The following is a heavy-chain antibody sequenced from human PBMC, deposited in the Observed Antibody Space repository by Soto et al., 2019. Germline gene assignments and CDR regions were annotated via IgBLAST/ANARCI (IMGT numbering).Heavy chain of an antibody. D-gene: IGHD3-3*01. V-gene: IGHV3-23*01. CDR2: ISGSGDST. CDR1: GFTFSSYV. CDR3: ADGTYYDFWSGYGLGY. J-gene: IGHJ4*02. Sequence: EVQLLESGGGLVQPGGSLRLSCAASGFTFSSYVMSWVRQAPGRGLEWVSAISGSGDSTYYADSVKGRFTISRDNSKNTMFVQMNSLRADDTAVYYCADGTYYDFWSGYGLGYRGQGTLVTVSS.